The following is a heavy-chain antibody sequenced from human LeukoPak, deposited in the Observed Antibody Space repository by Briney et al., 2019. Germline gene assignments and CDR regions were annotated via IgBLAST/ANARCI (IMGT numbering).Heavy chain of an antibody. CDR2: VDVTGAT. D-gene: IGHD3-3*01. Sequence: GGSLRLSCAASGFSFTTYDMHWVRHAAGKGLEWVSSVDVTGATYYPGSVKGRFTISRENAKSSLFLQMNSLRAGDTAVYYCVREALGFCYTYFDSWGQGTLVTVSS. CDR1: GFSFTTYD. J-gene: IGHJ4*02. V-gene: IGHV3-13*01. CDR3: VREALGFCYTYFDS.